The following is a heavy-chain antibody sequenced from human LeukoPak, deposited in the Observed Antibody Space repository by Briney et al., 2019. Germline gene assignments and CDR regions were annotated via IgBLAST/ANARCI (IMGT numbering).Heavy chain of an antibody. Sequence: GGSLRLSCAASGFTFSSYAMSWVRQAPGKGLEWVSSISGNGARTYYTDSVKGRFTISRDNSKNTLFLQMNSLRAEDTAVYYCAKDLGGILRGVVLDWGQGTLVTVSP. CDR1: GFTFSSYA. V-gene: IGHV3-23*01. CDR2: ISGNGART. J-gene: IGHJ4*02. D-gene: IGHD3-16*01. CDR3: AKDLGGILRGVVLD.